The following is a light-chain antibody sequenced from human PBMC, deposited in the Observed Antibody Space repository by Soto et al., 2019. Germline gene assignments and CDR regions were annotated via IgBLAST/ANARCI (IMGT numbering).Light chain of an antibody. J-gene: IGLJ2*01. V-gene: IGLV1-40*01. Sequence: QSVLTQPPSVSGARGQRLTISCTGSSSNIGAGYDVHWYQQFPGTAPKLLIFGDINRPSGVPDRFSASKSGTSASLAITGLQAEDEADYYCQSYDSVMRASVFGGGTQLTVL. CDR2: GDI. CDR3: QSYDSVMRASV. CDR1: SSNIGAGYD.